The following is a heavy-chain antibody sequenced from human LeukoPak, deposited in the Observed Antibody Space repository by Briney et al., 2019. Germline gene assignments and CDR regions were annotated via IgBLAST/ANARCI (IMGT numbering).Heavy chain of an antibody. D-gene: IGHD6-13*01. CDR3: ARVSAAGTGFLDL. CDR2: ISSSGSTI. J-gene: IGHJ2*01. CDR1: GFTFSSYE. Sequence: GGSLRLSCAASGFTFSSYEMNWVRQAPGKGLEWVSYISSSGSTIYYADSVKGRLTTSRDNAKNSLFLQMNSLRVEDTALYYCARVSAAGTGFLDLWGRGTLVLVS. V-gene: IGHV3-48*03.